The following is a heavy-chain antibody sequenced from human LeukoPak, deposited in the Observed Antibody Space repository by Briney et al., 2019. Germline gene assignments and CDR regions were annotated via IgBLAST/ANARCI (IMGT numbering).Heavy chain of an antibody. J-gene: IGHJ4*02. V-gene: IGHV3-64D*06. Sequence: GGSLRLSCLATGFAFSTYAMHWVRQAPGKGLEHVSTISTDGRNTYYADSVKGRFTISRDTSKNTLYLQMSSLRGDDTAVYYCLNGSQGPIWQQLVPDHWGQGTQVTVSS. CDR2: ISTDGRNT. CDR3: LNGSQGPIWQQLVPDH. D-gene: IGHD6-13*01. CDR1: GFAFSTYA.